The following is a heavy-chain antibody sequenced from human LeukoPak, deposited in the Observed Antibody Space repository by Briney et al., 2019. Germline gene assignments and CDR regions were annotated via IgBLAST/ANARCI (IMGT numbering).Heavy chain of an antibody. Sequence: PGGSLRLSCAASGFTFNNYGMHWVRQAPGKGLEWVAVIWYDGSNKYYADSVKGRFTISRDNSKNTLYLQMNSLRAEDTAVYYCAREKALLDYWGQGILVTVSS. J-gene: IGHJ4*02. V-gene: IGHV3-33*01. CDR3: AREKALLDY. CDR2: IWYDGSNK. CDR1: GFTFNNYG.